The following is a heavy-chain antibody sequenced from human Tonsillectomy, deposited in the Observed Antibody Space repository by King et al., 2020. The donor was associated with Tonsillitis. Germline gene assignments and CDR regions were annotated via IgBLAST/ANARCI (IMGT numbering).Heavy chain of an antibody. J-gene: IGHJ6*02. CDR1: GFTFCSYA. CDR3: AREGITGTTGGIYYYYGMDV. Sequence: QLVQSGGGVVQPGRSLSPSCAASGFTFCSYAMHWVRQAPGKGLEWGAVISYDGSNKYYADALKGRFTISRDNSKNTLYLQMNSLRAEDTAVYYCAREGITGTTGGIYYYYGMDVWGQGTTVTVSS. CDR2: ISYDGSNK. D-gene: IGHD1-7*01. V-gene: IGHV3-30-3*01.